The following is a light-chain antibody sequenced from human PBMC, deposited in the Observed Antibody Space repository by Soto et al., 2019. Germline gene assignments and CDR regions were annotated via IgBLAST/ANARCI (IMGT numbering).Light chain of an antibody. CDR2: GAS. CDR1: QSVSSSY. CDR3: QQYGSSPLT. J-gene: IGKJ4*01. V-gene: IGKV3-20*01. Sequence: EILLTQSPGTLSLSPGERATLSCRASQSVSSSYLAWYQQKPGQAPRLLIYGASSRATGIPDRFSGSGSGTDFTLTISRLEPEDFAVYYCQQYGSSPLTSGGGTKVDIK.